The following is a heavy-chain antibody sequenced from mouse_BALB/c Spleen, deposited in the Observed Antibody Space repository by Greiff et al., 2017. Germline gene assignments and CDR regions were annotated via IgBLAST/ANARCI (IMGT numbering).Heavy chain of an antibody. V-gene: IGHV3-2*02. Sequence: EVKLMESGPGLVKPSQSLSLTCTVTGYSITSDYAWNWIRQFPGNKLEWMGYISYSGSTSYNPSLKSRISITRDTSKNQFFLQLNSVTTEDTATYNCARHYRYDEGYYFDYWGQGTTLTVSS. CDR1: GYSITSDYA. D-gene: IGHD2-14*01. J-gene: IGHJ2*01. CDR2: ISYSGST. CDR3: ARHYRYDEGYYFDY.